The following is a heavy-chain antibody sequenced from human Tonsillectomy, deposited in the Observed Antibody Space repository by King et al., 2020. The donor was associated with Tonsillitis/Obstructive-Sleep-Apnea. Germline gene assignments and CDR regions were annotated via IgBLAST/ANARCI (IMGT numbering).Heavy chain of an antibody. Sequence: VQLVESGAEVKKPGESLKISCKGSGYSFTSYWIGWVRQMPGKGLEWMGIIYPGDSDTRYSPSFQGQVTISADKSISTAYLQWSSLKASDTAMYYCARPLRRGHSGSYHGFDYWGQGTLVTVSS. CDR1: GYSFTSYW. D-gene: IGHD1-26*01. V-gene: IGHV5-51*01. CDR2: IYPGDSDT. CDR3: ARPLRRGHSGSYHGFDY. J-gene: IGHJ4*02.